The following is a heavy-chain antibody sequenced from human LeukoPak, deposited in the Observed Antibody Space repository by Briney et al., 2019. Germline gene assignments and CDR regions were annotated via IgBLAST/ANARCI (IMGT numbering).Heavy chain of an antibody. CDR1: GFTFSSYA. V-gene: IGHV3-30-3*01. Sequence: RGSLRLSCAASGFTFSSYAMHWVRQAPGKGLEWVAVISYDGSSKYYADSVKGRFTISRDNTKNTLYLQMNSLRAEDTAVYYCARDSSSWYENWFDPWGQGTLVTVSS. J-gene: IGHJ5*02. CDR3: ARDSSSWYENWFDP. CDR2: ISYDGSSK. D-gene: IGHD6-13*01.